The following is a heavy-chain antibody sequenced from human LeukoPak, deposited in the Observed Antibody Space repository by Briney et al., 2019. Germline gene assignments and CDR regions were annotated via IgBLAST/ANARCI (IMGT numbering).Heavy chain of an antibody. CDR1: GFTFSRHG. Sequence: QTGGSLRLSCAASGFTFSRHGMNWVRQAPGKGLEWVANIKQDGSEKYYVDSVKGRFTISRDNAKTSLYLQMNSLRAEDTAVYYCARDLSGIAGYTYGRGIDYWGQGTLVTVSS. V-gene: IGHV3-7*01. D-gene: IGHD5-18*01. CDR2: IKQDGSEK. J-gene: IGHJ4*02. CDR3: ARDLSGIAGYTYGRGIDY.